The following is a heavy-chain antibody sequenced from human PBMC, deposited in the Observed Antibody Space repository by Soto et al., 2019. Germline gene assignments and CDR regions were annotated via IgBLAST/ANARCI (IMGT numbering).Heavy chain of an antibody. J-gene: IGHJ4*02. V-gene: IGHV4-59*01. Sequence: QVQLLESGPGLVKPSETLSLTCTVSGGSISGYYWSWIRQPPGKGLEWIGWIHYSGTTLYNSSLITRLTISVDTSKNQFSLKLSSVTAADTAVYYCARYCGRHTELDSWGQGTLVTVSS. CDR2: IHYSGTT. CDR1: GGSISGYY. CDR3: ARYCGRHTELDS. D-gene: IGHD1-26*01.